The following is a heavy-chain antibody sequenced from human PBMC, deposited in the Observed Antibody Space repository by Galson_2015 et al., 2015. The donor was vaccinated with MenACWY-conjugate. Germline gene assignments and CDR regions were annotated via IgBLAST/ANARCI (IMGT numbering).Heavy chain of an antibody. Sequence: SLRLSCAASGFTFSNCALTWVRQAPGKGLEWVSSISSSGDSTYYADSVKGRFTISRDNSKNTLYLQVNSLRVEDTAVYYCAKGPINYPKTYHYMDVWGKGTTVTVSS. CDR2: ISSSGDST. V-gene: IGHV3-23*01. J-gene: IGHJ6*03. CDR3: AKGPINYPKTYHYMDV. D-gene: IGHD4-11*01. CDR1: GFTFSNCA.